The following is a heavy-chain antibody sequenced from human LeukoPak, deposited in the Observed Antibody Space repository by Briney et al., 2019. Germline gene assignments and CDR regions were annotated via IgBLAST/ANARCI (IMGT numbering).Heavy chain of an antibody. D-gene: IGHD3-16*01. Sequence: PGGSLRLSCATSGFTFSASAINWGRQASGKGLGWVGRIARKGKNYATEYAASVKGRFTISRDDSKHTAYLQMNSLKTEDTAVYYCSRSGGDGAPGEWGQGTLVTVSS. J-gene: IGHJ4*02. CDR1: GFTFSASA. CDR3: SRSGGDGAPGE. CDR2: IARKGKNYAT. V-gene: IGHV3-73*01.